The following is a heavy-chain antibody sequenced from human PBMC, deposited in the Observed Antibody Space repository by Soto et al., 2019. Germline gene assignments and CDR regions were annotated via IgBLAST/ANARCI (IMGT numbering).Heavy chain of an antibody. CDR1: GFTFSSYG. CDR2: ISHDGTIQ. CDR3: ARGRAGSSWYEGDS. Sequence: QVQLVESGGGVVQPGRSLRLSCEASGFTFSSYGMQWVRQAPGKGLEWLAVISHDGTIQYYVDSVKGRFTISRDNSKNTLYLQMSSLRPEDTSVYYCARGRAGSSWYEGDSWGQGTLVTVSS. V-gene: IGHV3-30*03. D-gene: IGHD6-13*01. J-gene: IGHJ4*02.